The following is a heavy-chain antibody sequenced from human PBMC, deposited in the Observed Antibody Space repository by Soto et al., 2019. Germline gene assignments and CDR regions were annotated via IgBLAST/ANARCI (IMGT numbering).Heavy chain of an antibody. V-gene: IGHV3-33*01. CDR2: IWFDASDK. CDR3: ARDTPPAAGTFDS. D-gene: IGHD6-13*01. CDR1: GFSFSSYA. J-gene: IGHJ4*02. Sequence: QVQLVESGGGVVQPGRSLRLSCAASGFSFSSYAMHWVRQAPGKGLEWVAVIWFDASDKNYAESVKGRFTISRDNSKTTVYLQMNSLRAEDTAMYYCARDTPPAAGTFDSWGQGTLVTVSS.